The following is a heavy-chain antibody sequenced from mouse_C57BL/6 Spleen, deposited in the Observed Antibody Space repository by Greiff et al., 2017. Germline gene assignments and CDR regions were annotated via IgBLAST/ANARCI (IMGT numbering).Heavy chain of an antibody. V-gene: IGHV14-4*01. CDR2: IDPENGDT. D-gene: IGHD1-1*02. CDR1: GFNIKDDY. Sequence: VQLKQSGAELVRPGASVKLSCTASGFNIKDDYMHWVKQRPEQGLEWIGWIDPENGDTEYASKFQGKATITADTSSNTAYLQLSSLTSEDTAVYYCTPYGPYYAMDYWGQGTSVTVSS. CDR3: TPYGPYYAMDY. J-gene: IGHJ4*01.